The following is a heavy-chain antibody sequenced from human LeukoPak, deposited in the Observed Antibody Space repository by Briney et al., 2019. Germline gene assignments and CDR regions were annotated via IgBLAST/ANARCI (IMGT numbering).Heavy chain of an antibody. CDR2: ISYNGSNK. D-gene: IGHD6-13*01. J-gene: IGHJ6*03. Sequence: PGGSLRLSCAASGFTFSSYGMHWVRQAPGKGLEWVAVISYNGSNKYYADSVKGRFTISRDNSKNTLYLQMNSLRAEDTAVYYCAKEGSSSWYVFYYYMDVWGKGTTVTISS. V-gene: IGHV3-30*18. CDR3: AKEGSSSWYVFYYYMDV. CDR1: GFTFSSYG.